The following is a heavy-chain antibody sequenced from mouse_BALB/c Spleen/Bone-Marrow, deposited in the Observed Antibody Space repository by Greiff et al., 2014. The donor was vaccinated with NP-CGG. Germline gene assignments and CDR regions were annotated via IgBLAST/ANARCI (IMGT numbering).Heavy chain of an antibody. Sequence: VQLKDSGGGLVQPGGSLRLSCATSGFTFTDYYMSWVRQPPGKALEWLGFIRNKANGYTTEYSASVKGRFTISRDNSQSILYLQMNTLRAEDSATYYCARDRGLLRFDYWGQGTTLTVSS. V-gene: IGHV7-3*02. CDR3: ARDRGLLRFDY. J-gene: IGHJ2*01. CDR1: GFTFTDYY. CDR2: IRNKANGYTT. D-gene: IGHD2-3*01.